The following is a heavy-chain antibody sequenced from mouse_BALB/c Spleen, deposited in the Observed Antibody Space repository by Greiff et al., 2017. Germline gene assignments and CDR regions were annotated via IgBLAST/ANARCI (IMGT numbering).Heavy chain of an antibody. V-gene: IGHV1S29*02. Sequence: VQLKESGPELVKPGASVKISCKASGYTFPDYNMHWVKQSHGKSLEWIGYIYPYNGGTGYNQKFKSKATLTVDNSSSTAYMELRSLTSEDSAVYYCARGGDYAWFAYWGQGTLVTVSA. CDR2: IYPYNGGT. CDR1: GYTFPDYN. CDR3: ARGGDYAWFAY. J-gene: IGHJ3*01. D-gene: IGHD2-4*01.